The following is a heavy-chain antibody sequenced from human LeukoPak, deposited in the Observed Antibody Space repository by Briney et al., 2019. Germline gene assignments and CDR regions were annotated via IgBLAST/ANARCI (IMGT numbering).Heavy chain of an antibody. J-gene: IGHJ4*02. CDR3: ARESVLRFLEWLPRTMAYYFDY. Sequence: GASVKVSCKASGGTFSSYAISWVRQAPGQGLEWMGRIIPIFGIANYAQKFQGRVTITADKSTSTAYMELSSLRSEDTAVYYCARESVLRFLEWLPRTMAYYFDYWGQGTLVTVSS. CDR2: IIPIFGIA. D-gene: IGHD3-3*01. CDR1: GGTFSSYA. V-gene: IGHV1-69*04.